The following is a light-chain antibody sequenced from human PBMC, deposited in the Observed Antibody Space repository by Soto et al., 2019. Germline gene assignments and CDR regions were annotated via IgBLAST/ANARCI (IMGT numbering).Light chain of an antibody. CDR1: SSDVGGYNY. CDR3: SSYTTSSTWE. V-gene: IGLV2-14*01. CDR2: EVS. J-gene: IGLJ3*02. Sequence: QSVLTQPASVSGSPGQSITISCTGTSSDVGGYNYVSWYQQHPGKAPKLIIYEVSNRPSGVSNRFSGSKSGNTASLTISGLQAEDEADYYCSSYTTSSTWEFGGGTKLTVL.